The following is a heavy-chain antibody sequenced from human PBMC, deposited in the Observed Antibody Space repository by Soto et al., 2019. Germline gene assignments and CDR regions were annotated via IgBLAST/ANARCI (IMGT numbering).Heavy chain of an antibody. CDR1: GGSFSGYY. CDR3: ARLWRAGSSPGNKRVRFDP. V-gene: IGHV4-34*01. Sequence: PSETLSLTCAVYGGSFSGYYWSWIRQPPGKGLEWIGEINHSGSTNYNPSLKSRVTISVDTSKDQFSLKLSSVTAADTAVYYCARLWRAGSSPGNKRVRFDPWGQGTLVTVSS. J-gene: IGHJ5*02. D-gene: IGHD6-19*01. CDR2: INHSGST.